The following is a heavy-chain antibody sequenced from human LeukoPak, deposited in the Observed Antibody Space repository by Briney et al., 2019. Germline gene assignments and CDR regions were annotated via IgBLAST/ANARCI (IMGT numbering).Heavy chain of an antibody. CDR1: GFTFSNFA. D-gene: IGHD5-24*01. CDR3: ARERWSRRSYFDT. Sequence: GSLRLSCAASGFTFSNFAMSWVRQTPGKGLEWVATISSRGDSYYNPSLQSRISISVDTSMNRFSLQLASATAADTGFYFCARERWSRRSYFDTWAPGILVTVSS. CDR2: ISSRGDS. J-gene: IGHJ5*02. V-gene: IGHV4-39*07.